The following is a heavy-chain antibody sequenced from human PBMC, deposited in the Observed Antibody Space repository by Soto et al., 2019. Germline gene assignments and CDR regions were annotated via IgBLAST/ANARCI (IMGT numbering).Heavy chain of an antibody. V-gene: IGHV4-4*02. CDR1: SGSISSSNW. Sequence: QVQLQESGPGLVKPSGTLSLTCAVSSGSISSSNWWSWVRQPPGKGLEWIGEIYHSGSTNYNPSLKSRVTISVDKSKNQCSLKLSSVTAADTAVYYCARVPIGYCSSTSCPNSYYYYYYMDVWGKGTTVTVSS. D-gene: IGHD2-2*01. J-gene: IGHJ6*03. CDR3: ARVPIGYCSSTSCPNSYYYYYYMDV. CDR2: IYHSGST.